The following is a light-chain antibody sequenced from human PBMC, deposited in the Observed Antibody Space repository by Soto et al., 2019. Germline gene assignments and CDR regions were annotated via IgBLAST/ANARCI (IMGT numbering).Light chain of an antibody. CDR1: SSNIGSKS. CDR2: SNN. CDR3: GAWDDTLNVLV. V-gene: IGLV1-44*01. Sequence: QSVLTQPPSVSGTPGQTVTISCSGSSSNIGSKSVQWYQQLPETAPKLLIYSNNQRPSGVPDRFSGSKSGTSASVAISGLQSEDEAHYYCGAWDDTLNVLVFGGGTKVTVL. J-gene: IGLJ2*01.